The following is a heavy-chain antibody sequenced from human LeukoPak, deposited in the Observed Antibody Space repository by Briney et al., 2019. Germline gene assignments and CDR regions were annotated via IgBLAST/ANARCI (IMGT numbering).Heavy chain of an antibody. J-gene: IGHJ4*02. CDR2: ISGSGGSI. V-gene: IGHV3-23*01. D-gene: IGHD5-24*01. CDR3: AKGGDGYNYYFDY. CDR1: GFTFSDYA. Sequence: GGSLRLSCAASGFTFSDYAMSWVRQAPGKGLEWVSGISGSGGSIRYADSVKGRFIISRDNSKNTLYLQMNSLRAEDTAVYYCAKGGDGYNYYFDYWGQETLVTVSS.